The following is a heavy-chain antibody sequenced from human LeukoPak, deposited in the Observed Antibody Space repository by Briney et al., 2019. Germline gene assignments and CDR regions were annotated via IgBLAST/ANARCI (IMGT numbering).Heavy chain of an antibody. D-gene: IGHD2-21*02. J-gene: IGHJ4*02. Sequence: SETLSLTCTVSGGSSSSYYWSWIRQPPGKGLEWIGYIYYSGSTNYNPSLKSRVTISVDTSKNQFSLKLSSVTAADTAVYYCARQVAHYCGGDCSYFDYWGQGTLVTVSS. CDR1: GGSSSSYY. V-gene: IGHV4-59*08. CDR2: IYYSGST. CDR3: ARQVAHYCGGDCSYFDY.